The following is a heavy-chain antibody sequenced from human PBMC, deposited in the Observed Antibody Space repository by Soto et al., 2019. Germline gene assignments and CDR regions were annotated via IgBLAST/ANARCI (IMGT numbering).Heavy chain of an antibody. Sequence: EVQLVESGGGLVQPGGSLRLSCATSGFNFSTYWVHWVRQVPGKGVVWVSRINSDGTTTDYADSVKGRFTISRDNARKTLFLQMNSLRAEDTAVYYCTRDGGGRYYGGFDNWGQGTLVTVIS. CDR2: INSDGTTT. CDR1: GFNFSTYW. D-gene: IGHD1-26*01. V-gene: IGHV3-74*01. J-gene: IGHJ4*02. CDR3: TRDGGGRYYGGFDN.